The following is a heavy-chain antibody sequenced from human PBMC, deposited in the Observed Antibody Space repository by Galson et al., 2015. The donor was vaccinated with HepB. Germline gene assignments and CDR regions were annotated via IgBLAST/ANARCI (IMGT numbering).Heavy chain of an antibody. CDR1: GYTFTSYY. CDR3: ARGGLQYYYYYYMDV. CDR2: INPSGGST. J-gene: IGHJ6*03. D-gene: IGHD4-11*01. V-gene: IGHV1-46*01. Sequence: SVKVSCKASGYTFTSYYMHWVRQAPGQGLEWMGIINPSGGSTSYAQKFQGRVTMTRDTSTSTVYMELSSLRSEDTAVYYCARGGLQYYYYYYMDVWGKGTTVTVSS.